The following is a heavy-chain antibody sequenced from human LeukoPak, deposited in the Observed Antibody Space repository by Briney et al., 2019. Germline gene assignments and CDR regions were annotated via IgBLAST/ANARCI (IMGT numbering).Heavy chain of an antibody. CDR3: ARAASRHYYDSSGYYYQALSLGYDY. Sequence: ETLSLTCAVYGGSFGGYYWSWVRQAPGKGLEWVSAISGSGGSTYYADSVKGRFTISRDNSKNTLYLQMNSLRAEDTAVYYCARAASRHYYDSSGYYYQALSLGYDYWGQGTLVTVSS. J-gene: IGHJ4*02. CDR2: ISGSGGST. CDR1: GGSFGGYY. V-gene: IGHV3-23*01. D-gene: IGHD3-22*01.